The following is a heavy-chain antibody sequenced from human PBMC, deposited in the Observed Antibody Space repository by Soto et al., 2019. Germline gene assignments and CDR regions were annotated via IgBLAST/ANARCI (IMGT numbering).Heavy chain of an antibody. Sequence: EVQLVESGGGLVEPGGSLRLSCAASGFTFSDHYMDWVRQAPGKGLEWIGRVRNKANSYTTEYAASVRGRFTVSRDDSKNSLYLQMYSLKTEDTAMYYCVRNLASGGTYYFDYWGQGTLVTVSS. CDR1: GFTFSDHY. CDR2: VRNKANSYTT. CDR3: VRNLASGGTYYFDY. J-gene: IGHJ4*02. V-gene: IGHV3-72*01. D-gene: IGHD2-15*01.